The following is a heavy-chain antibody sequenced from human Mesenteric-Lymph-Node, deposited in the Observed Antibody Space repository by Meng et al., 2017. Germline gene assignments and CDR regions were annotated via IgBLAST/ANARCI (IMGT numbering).Heavy chain of an antibody. CDR2: IYWNDDK. D-gene: IGHD3-10*01. CDR1: GLPLSTSGVG. CDR3: AHSRALLWFGELLGWFDP. Sequence: ISLRWSCPAQVKPTEALSVHCTLSGLPLSTSGVGVGWIRQPPGKALEWLALIYWNDDKRYSPSLKSRLTITKDTSKNQVVLTMTNMDPVDTATYYCAHSRALLWFGELLGWFDPWGQGTLVTVSS. V-gene: IGHV2-5*01. J-gene: IGHJ5*02.